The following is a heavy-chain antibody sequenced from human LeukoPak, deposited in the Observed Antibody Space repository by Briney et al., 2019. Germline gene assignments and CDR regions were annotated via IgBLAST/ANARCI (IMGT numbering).Heavy chain of an antibody. Sequence: PGRSLRLSCAASGFTVSSNYMSWVRQAPGKGLEWVSVIYSGGSTYYADSVKGRFTISRDNSKNTLYLQMNSLRAEDTAVYYCARDQYSISWSEYYFDYWGQGTLVTVSS. CDR2: IYSGGST. V-gene: IGHV3-53*01. CDR3: ARDQYSISWSEYYFDY. J-gene: IGHJ4*02. CDR1: GFTVSSNY. D-gene: IGHD6-13*01.